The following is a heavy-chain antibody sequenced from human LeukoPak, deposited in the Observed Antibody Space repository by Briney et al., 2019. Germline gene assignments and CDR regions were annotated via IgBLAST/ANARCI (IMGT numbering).Heavy chain of an antibody. CDR1: GFTFSSYG. Sequence: GGSLRLSCAASGFTFSSYGMHWVRQAPGKGLEWVAVIWYDGSNKYYADSVKGRFTISRDNSKNTLYLQMNSLRAEDTAVYYCAREVLDYGDGSYYYYGMDVRGQGTTVTVSS. CDR3: AREVLDYGDGSYYYYGMDV. D-gene: IGHD4-17*01. V-gene: IGHV3-33*01. J-gene: IGHJ6*02. CDR2: IWYDGSNK.